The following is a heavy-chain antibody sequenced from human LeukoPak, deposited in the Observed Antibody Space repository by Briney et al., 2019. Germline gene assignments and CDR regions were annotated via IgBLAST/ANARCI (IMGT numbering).Heavy chain of an antibody. CDR1: GGPINSSSCY. D-gene: IGHD3-10*01. Sequence: SETLSLTCTVSGGPINSSSCYWGCIRQPPGKGLERIGRIYSSGGTYYIPSLKSRVTISVDTSKNQFSLNLSSVHASDTAVYYCARRGGSGRSFDYWGQGILVTVSS. J-gene: IGHJ4*02. CDR3: ARRGGSGRSFDY. V-gene: IGHV4-39*01. CDR2: IYSSGGT.